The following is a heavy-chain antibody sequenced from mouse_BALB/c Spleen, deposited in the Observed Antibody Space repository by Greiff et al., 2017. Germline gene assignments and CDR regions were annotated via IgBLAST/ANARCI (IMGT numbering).Heavy chain of an antibody. CDR3: TTASFDY. Sequence: EVHLVESGGGLVKPGGSLKLSCAASGFTFSSYTMSWVRQTPEKRLEWVATISSGGSYTYYPDSVKGRFTISRDNAKNTLYLQMSSLKSEDTAMYYCTTASFDYWGQGTTLTVSS. V-gene: IGHV5-6-4*01. CDR2: ISSGGSYT. CDR1: GFTFSSYT. D-gene: IGHD1-2*01. J-gene: IGHJ2*01.